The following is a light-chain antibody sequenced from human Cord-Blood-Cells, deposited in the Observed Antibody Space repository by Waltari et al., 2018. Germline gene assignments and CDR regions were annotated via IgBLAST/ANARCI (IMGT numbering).Light chain of an antibody. CDR1: QSISSW. CDR2: KAS. Sequence: LSASVGDRVTITCRASQSISSWLAWYQQKPGKAPKLLIYKASSLESGVPSRFSGSGSGTEFTLTISSLQPDDFATYYCQQYNSYSPYTFGQGTKLEIK. V-gene: IGKV1-5*03. CDR3: QQYNSYSPYT. J-gene: IGKJ2*01.